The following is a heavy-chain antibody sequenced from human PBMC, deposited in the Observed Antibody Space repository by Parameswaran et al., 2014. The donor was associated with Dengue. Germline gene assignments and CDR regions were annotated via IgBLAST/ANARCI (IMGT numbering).Heavy chain of an antibody. V-gene: IGHV4-59*01. CDR1: GGSMTHYY. CDR3: ARDRCSGGSCYSPGAWFDP. J-gene: IGHJ5*02. Sequence: AGGSLRLSCTVSGGSMTHYYWSWIRQPPGKGLEWIGYVYYSGTTKYNRSLRSRVTISIDTSESQFSLKLSSVTAADTAVYYCARDRCSGGSCYSPGAWFDPGAREPWSPSPQ. CDR2: VYYSGTT. D-gene: IGHD2-15*01.